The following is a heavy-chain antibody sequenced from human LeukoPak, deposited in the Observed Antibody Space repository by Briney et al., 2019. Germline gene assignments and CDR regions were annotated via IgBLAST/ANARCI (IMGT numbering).Heavy chain of an antibody. CDR2: IYPGDSDT. D-gene: IGHD2-21*01. CDR3: ARHVRDEIHPHIVVVDAFDI. V-gene: IGHV5-51*01. Sequence: GESLKISCKGSGYSFTSYWIGWVRQMPGKGLEWMGNIYPGDSDTRYSPSFQGQVTISADKSISTAYLQWSSLKASDTAMYYCARHVRDEIHPHIVVVDAFDIWGQGTMVTVSS. CDR1: GYSFTSYW. J-gene: IGHJ3*02.